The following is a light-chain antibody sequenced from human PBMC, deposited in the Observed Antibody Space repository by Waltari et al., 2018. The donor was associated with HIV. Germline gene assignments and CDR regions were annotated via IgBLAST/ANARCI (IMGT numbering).Light chain of an antibody. CDR1: EGLVYRDANTY. J-gene: IGKJ2*01. CDR3: MQGTHWPPT. V-gene: IGKV2D-30*01. Sequence: EVVMSQFPLSLAVTPGQPASISCTSSEGLVYRDANTYLNWFHQRPGQSPRRLIFRVSNWDPGVPDRFRGSGSHTNFTLEITRVQSDDVGIFYCMQGTHWPPTFGQGTRLEI. CDR2: RVS.